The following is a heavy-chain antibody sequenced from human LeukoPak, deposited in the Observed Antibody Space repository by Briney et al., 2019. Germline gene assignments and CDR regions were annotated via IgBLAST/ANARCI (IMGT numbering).Heavy chain of an antibody. J-gene: IGHJ4*02. D-gene: IGHD3-16*01. CDR1: GGSFSNYY. V-gene: IGHV4-34*01. Sequence: SETLSLTCAVYGGSFSNYYWSWIRQPPGKGLQWIGEINHSGSTNYNPSLKSRVTISVDTSKNQFSLRLSSVTAADTAVYYCARESVGDYFYYWGQGTLVTVSS. CDR2: INHSGST. CDR3: ARESVGDYFYY.